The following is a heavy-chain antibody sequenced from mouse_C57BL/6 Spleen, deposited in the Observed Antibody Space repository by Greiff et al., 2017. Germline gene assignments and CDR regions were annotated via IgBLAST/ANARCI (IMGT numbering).Heavy chain of an antibody. V-gene: IGHV1-52*01. Sequence: QVQLKQPGAELVRPGSSVKLSCKASGYTFTSYWMHWVKQRPIQGLEWIGNIDPSDSETHYNQKFKDKATLTVDKSSSTAYMQLSSLTSEDSAVFYCARGGPHWYFDVWGTGTTGTVSS. D-gene: IGHD1-1*02. J-gene: IGHJ1*03. CDR1: GYTFTSYW. CDR3: ARGGPHWYFDV. CDR2: IDPSDSET.